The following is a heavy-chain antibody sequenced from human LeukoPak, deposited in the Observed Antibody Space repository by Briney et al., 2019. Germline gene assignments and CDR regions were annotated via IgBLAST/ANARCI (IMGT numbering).Heavy chain of an antibody. D-gene: IGHD3-22*01. Sequence: SETLSLTCTVSGGSISSGGYYWSWIRQHPGKGLEWIGYIYYSGSTYYNPSLKSRVTISVDTSKNQFSLKLSSVTAADTAVYYCARHFRNPRTYYYDSSGYNYFDYWGQGTLVTVSS. CDR2: IYYSGST. J-gene: IGHJ4*02. CDR1: GGSISSGGYY. CDR3: ARHFRNPRTYYYDSSGYNYFDY. V-gene: IGHV4-39*01.